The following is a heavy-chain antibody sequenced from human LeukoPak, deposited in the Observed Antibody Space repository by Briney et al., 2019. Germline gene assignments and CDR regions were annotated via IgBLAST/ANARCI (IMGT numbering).Heavy chain of an antibody. CDR2: FDPEDGET. D-gene: IGHD6-6*01. Sequence: GASVKVSCKVSGYTLTELSMHWVRQAPGKGLEWMGGFDPEDGETIYAQTFQGRVTMTEDTSTDTAYMELSSLRSEDTAVYYCAKGHSSSSNWLDPWGQGTLVTVSS. CDR1: GYTLTELS. J-gene: IGHJ5*02. V-gene: IGHV1-24*01. CDR3: AKGHSSSSNWLDP.